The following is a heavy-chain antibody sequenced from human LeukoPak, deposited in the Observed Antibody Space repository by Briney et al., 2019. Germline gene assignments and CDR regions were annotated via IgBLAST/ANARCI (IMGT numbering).Heavy chain of an antibody. D-gene: IGHD2-2*01. CDR2: IKSKTDGGTT. V-gene: IGHV3-15*01. CDR1: GFTFSNAW. J-gene: IGHJ4*02. Sequence: GGSLRLSCAASGFTFSNAWMSWVRQAPGKGLEWVGRIKSKTDGGTTDYAAPVKGRFTISRDDSKNTLYLQMNSLKTEDTAVYYCTRDGNSGQLHYCSSDSCTDYWGQGTLVTVSS. CDR3: TRDGNSGQLHYCSSDSCTDY.